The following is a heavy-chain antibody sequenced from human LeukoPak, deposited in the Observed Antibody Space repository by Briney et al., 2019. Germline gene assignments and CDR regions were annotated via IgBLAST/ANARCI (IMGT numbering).Heavy chain of an antibody. CDR3: AREGGVDNYSDRGPFDS. Sequence: SETLSLTCTVSGGSISSYYWSWIRQPAGKGLEWIGRIYTSGSTNYNPSLKSRVTMSVDTSKNQFSLRLSSVTAADTALYYCAREGGVDNYSDRGPFDSWGQGTLVTVSS. D-gene: IGHD4-17*01. CDR2: IYTSGST. J-gene: IGHJ4*02. V-gene: IGHV4-4*07. CDR1: GGSISSYY.